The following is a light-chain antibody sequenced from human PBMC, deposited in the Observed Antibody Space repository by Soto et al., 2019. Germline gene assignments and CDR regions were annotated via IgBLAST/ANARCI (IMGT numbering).Light chain of an antibody. CDR3: QRYGTSLTWT. Sequence: EIVLTQSPVTLSLSPGERATLPCRASQSISSGYLAWYQQKTGQAPRLILYGASSRATGIPDRFSGSGSETDFTLTISRLEPEDFAVYYCQRYGTSLTWTFGQGTKVDIK. CDR2: GAS. CDR1: QSISSGY. V-gene: IGKV3-20*01. J-gene: IGKJ1*01.